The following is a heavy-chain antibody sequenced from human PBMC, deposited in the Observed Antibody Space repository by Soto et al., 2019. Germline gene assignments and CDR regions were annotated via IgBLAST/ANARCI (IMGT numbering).Heavy chain of an antibody. CDR3: AKALRDIVLVPAAQFDFYYYYGMDV. Sequence: PGGSLRLSCAASGFTFSSYGMHWVRQAPGKGLEWVAVISYDGSNKYYADSVKGRFTISRDNSKNTLYLQMNSLRAEDTAVYYCAKALRDIVLVPAAQFDFYYYYGMDVWGQGTTVTVSS. V-gene: IGHV3-30*18. J-gene: IGHJ6*02. CDR2: ISYDGSNK. D-gene: IGHD2-2*01. CDR1: GFTFSSYG.